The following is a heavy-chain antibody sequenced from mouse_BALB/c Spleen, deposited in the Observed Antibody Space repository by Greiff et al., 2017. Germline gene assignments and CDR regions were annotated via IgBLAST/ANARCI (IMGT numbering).Heavy chain of an antibody. CDR1: GFSLTGYG. V-gene: IGHV2-6-7*01. D-gene: IGHD1-2*01. CDR3: ARDGGYGSYYFDY. CDR2: IWGDGST. Sequence: VQLQQSGPGLVAPSQSLSITCTVSGFSLTGYGVNWVRQPPGKGLEWLGMIWGDGSTDYNSALKSRLSISKDNSKSQVFLKMNSLQTDDTARYYCARDGGYGSYYFDYWGQGTTLTVSS. J-gene: IGHJ2*01.